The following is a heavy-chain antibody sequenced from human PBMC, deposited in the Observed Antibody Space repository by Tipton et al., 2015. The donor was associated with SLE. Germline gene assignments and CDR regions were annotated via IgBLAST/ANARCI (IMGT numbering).Heavy chain of an antibody. Sequence: TLSLTCTVSGGSISSSSYYWGWIRQPPGKGLEWIGEINHSGSTNYNPSLKSRVTISVDSSKNQFSLKLTSVTAADTAVYYCARLAYSGSYNFDYWGQGTLVTVSS. V-gene: IGHV4-39*07. D-gene: IGHD1-26*01. CDR1: GGSISSSSYY. CDR3: ARLAYSGSYNFDY. CDR2: INHSGST. J-gene: IGHJ4*02.